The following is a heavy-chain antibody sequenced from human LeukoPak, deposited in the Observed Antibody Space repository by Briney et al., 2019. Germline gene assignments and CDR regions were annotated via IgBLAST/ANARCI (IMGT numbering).Heavy chain of an antibody. CDR2: INPSRGST. D-gene: IGHD3-3*01. J-gene: IGHJ6*02. CDR1: GYTFTSYY. Sequence: ASVKVSCKASGYTFTSYYMHWVRQAPGQGLEWMGIINPSRGSTSYTQKFQGRVTMTRDTSTSTVYMELSSLRSEDTAVYYCAREGFPPKISDFWSGLGPYYYYGMDVWGQGTTVTVSS. CDR3: AREGFPPKISDFWSGLGPYYYYGMDV. V-gene: IGHV1-46*01.